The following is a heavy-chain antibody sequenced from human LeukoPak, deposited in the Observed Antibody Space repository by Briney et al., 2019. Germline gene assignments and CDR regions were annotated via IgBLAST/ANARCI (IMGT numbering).Heavy chain of an antibody. CDR3: AKFRSAAVADRGLDY. Sequence: GGSLRLSCVASGFTFSSYAMGWVRQAPGKGLEWVSAISPGGGSTFYADSVKGRFTISRDNSKSTLYLQMNSLRAEDTAVYYCAKFRSAAVADRGLDYWGQGTLVTVSS. CDR2: ISPGGGST. CDR1: GFTFSSYA. V-gene: IGHV3-23*01. D-gene: IGHD6-19*01. J-gene: IGHJ4*02.